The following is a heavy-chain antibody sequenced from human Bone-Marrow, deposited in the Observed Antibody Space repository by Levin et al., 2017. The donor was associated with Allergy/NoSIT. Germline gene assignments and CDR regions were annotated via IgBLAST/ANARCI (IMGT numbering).Heavy chain of an antibody. CDR2: INPTTGDT. J-gene: IGHJ6*02. Sequence: GESLKISCKASGYTFISYYLHWVRQAPGQGLEWMGWINPTTGDTNYAQTFQGRVTMTRDTSIRTASMELSRLRSDDTAVYYCARDSGFGELFRSHYDMDVWGQGTTVTVSS. CDR3: ARDSGFGELFRSHYDMDV. D-gene: IGHD3-10*01. V-gene: IGHV1-2*02. CDR1: GYTFISYY.